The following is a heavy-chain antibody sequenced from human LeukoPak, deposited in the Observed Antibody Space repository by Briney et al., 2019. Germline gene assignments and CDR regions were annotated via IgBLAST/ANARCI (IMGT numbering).Heavy chain of an antibody. D-gene: IGHD5-12*01. Sequence: SVKVSCKASGYTFTGYYMHWVRQAPGQGRAWMGWSNPNSGGTNFAQKFQGRVTMTRDTSISTAYMQLSRLRSDDTAVYYCARVARDAFAIWGQGTIVTVAS. CDR3: ARVARDAFAI. J-gene: IGHJ3*02. V-gene: IGHV1-2*02. CDR1: GYTFTGYY. CDR2: SNPNSGGT.